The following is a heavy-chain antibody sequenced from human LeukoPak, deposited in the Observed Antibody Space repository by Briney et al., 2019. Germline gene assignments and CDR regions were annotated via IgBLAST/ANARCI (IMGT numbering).Heavy chain of an antibody. V-gene: IGHV1-24*01. CDR2: FDPEDGET. CDR3: ARALGPPGLGNY. CDR1: GYTLTELS. J-gene: IGHJ4*02. D-gene: IGHD1-14*01. Sequence: ASVKVSCKVSGYTLTELSMHWVRQAPGKGLEWMGGFDPEDGETIYAQKFQGRVTMTRDTSISTAYMELSRLRSDDTAVYYCARALGPPGLGNYWGQGTLVTVSS.